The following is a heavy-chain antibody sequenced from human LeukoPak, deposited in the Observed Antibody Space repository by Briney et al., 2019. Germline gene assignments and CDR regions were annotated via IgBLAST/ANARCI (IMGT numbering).Heavy chain of an antibody. CDR3: ARHFAYSSSSYFDY. V-gene: IGHV4-59*08. CDR2: VYYTGST. Sequence: PSETLSLTCTASGGSVSNYYWSWIRQPPGKGLEWIGYVYYTGSTNYNPSLKSRVTMFEDKSKNQYSLRLYSVTVADTAVYYCARHFAYSSSSYFDYWGQGSPVTVSS. J-gene: IGHJ4*02. D-gene: IGHD6-6*01. CDR1: GGSVSNYY.